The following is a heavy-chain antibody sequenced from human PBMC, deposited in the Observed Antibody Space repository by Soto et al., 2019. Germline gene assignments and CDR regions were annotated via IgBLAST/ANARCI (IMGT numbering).Heavy chain of an antibody. Sequence: SVKVSFKASRGPFSSYAISLVRQAPGQGVEWTGGIIPIFGTANYAQKFQGRVTITADESTSTAYMELSSLRSEDTAVYYWAAFGRVGYCSSTSCSHTRWFDPWGQGTMVTVSS. CDR2: IIPIFGTA. J-gene: IGHJ5*02. CDR1: RGPFSSYA. CDR3: AAFGRVGYCSSTSCSHTRWFDP. V-gene: IGHV1-69*13. D-gene: IGHD2-2*01.